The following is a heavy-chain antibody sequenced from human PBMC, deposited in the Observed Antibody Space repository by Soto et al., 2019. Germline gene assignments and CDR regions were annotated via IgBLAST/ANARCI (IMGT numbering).Heavy chain of an antibody. D-gene: IGHD3-9*01. CDR2: IVVGSGNT. Sequence: WASVKVSCKASGFTFTSSAVQWVRQARGQRLEWIGWIVVGSGNTNYAQKFQERVTITRDMSTSTAYMELSSLRSEDTAVYYCAADRSGYDILTGYSYYFDYWGQGTLVTVSS. CDR3: AADRSGYDILTGYSYYFDY. J-gene: IGHJ4*02. CDR1: GFTFTSSA. V-gene: IGHV1-58*01.